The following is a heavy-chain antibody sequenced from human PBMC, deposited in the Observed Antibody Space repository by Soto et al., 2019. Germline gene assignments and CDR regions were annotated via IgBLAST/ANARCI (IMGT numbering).Heavy chain of an antibody. CDR1: GFTFSSYS. CDR3: GKDPNGDYVGGFEF. D-gene: IGHD4-17*01. CDR2: ISSSSSYI. J-gene: IGHJ3*01. Sequence: GSLRLSCAASGFTFSSYSMNWVRQAPGKGLEWVSSISSSSSYIYYADSVKGRFTISRDNAKNSLYLQMNSLRAEDTAVYFCGKDPNGDYVGGFEFWGPGTMVTVSS. V-gene: IGHV3-21*01.